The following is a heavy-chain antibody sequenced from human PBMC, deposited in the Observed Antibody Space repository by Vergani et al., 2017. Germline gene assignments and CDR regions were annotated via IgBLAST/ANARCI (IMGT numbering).Heavy chain of an antibody. CDR1: GFTFSSYW. CDR3: ASLSRASAGNYYYYYMDV. V-gene: IGHV3-7*01. D-gene: IGHD6-13*01. J-gene: IGHJ6*03. Sequence: VQLVESGGGLVQPGGSLRLSCAASGFTFSSYWMSWVRQAPGKGLEWVANIKQDGSEKYYVDSVKGRFTISRDNAKNSLYLQMNSLRAEDTAVYYCASLSRASAGNYYYYYMDVWGKGTTVTVSS. CDR2: IKQDGSEK.